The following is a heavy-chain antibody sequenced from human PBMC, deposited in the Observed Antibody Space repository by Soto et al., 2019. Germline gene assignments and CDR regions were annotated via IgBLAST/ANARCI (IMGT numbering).Heavy chain of an antibody. V-gene: IGHV4-59*01. CDR3: ARFIDTPMGGYYYYYGMDV. J-gene: IGHJ6*02. D-gene: IGHD5-18*01. CDR1: RGSISRYR. Sequence: LSXNFSRCRGSISRYRASWIHQPAGKGLEWIGYTYYSGSTNYNPSLNGRVTMSVDTSKNPFSLKLSSVTAADTAVYYCARFIDTPMGGYYYYYGMDVCGQATTVTVSS. CDR2: TYYSGST.